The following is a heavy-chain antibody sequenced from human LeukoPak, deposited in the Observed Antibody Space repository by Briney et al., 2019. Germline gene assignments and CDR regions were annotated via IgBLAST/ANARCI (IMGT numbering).Heavy chain of an antibody. CDR2: ISGGGDT. J-gene: IGHJ4*01. CDR1: GFTFSSYA. Sequence: PGGSLRLSCAGSGFTFSSYALSWVRQAPGKGLEWVSAISGGGDTYYGDSVKGRFTISRDNSKNTLYLQVNSLRAEDPAVYYCPKDPWDSRSLDHLGQGNLVNGFS. CDR3: PKDPWDSRSLDH. D-gene: IGHD6-13*01. V-gene: IGHV3-23*01.